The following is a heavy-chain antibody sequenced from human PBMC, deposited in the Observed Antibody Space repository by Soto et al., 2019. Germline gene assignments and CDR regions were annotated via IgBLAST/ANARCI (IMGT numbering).Heavy chain of an antibody. CDR2: ISYDASEI. D-gene: IGHD2-15*01. Sequence: SLRLSCAGCGFTFTNNGMHWVRQAPGKGLEWVVFISYDASEIFYADSVKGRFTISRDNSRSTLFLHMNGPRSEDTAVYYCAIVRVVDSPLDHWGQGTLVAVSS. CDR1: GFTFTNNG. V-gene: IGHV3-30*06. CDR3: AIVRVVDSPLDH. J-gene: IGHJ4*02.